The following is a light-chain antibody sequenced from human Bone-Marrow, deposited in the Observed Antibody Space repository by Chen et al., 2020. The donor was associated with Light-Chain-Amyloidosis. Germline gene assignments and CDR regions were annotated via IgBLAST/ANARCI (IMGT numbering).Light chain of an antibody. J-gene: IGLJ2*01. Sequence: QSVLTQPPSVSGAPGQRVTISCSGSSSNVGAGYDVQWYQQLPETAPKLLIYGNNDRPSGVTGRFAGSKSGNTASLTISGLRAEDEADYYCCSYVRYTWIFGGGTKLTVL. CDR3: CSYVRYTWI. CDR2: GNN. V-gene: IGLV1-40*01. CDR1: SSNVGAGYD.